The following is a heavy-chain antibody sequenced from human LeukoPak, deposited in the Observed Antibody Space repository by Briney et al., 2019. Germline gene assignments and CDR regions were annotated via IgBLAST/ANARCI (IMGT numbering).Heavy chain of an antibody. CDR3: ARGPDWNKRRYNWFDP. Sequence: ASVKVSCKASGYTFTSYYMHWVRQAPRQRLEWMGIINPKGGSTSYAQKFQGRVTMTRDMSTSTVYMELSSLRSEDTAVYYCARGPDWNKRRYNWFDPWGQGTLVTVSS. D-gene: IGHD1/OR15-1a*01. V-gene: IGHV1-46*01. J-gene: IGHJ5*02. CDR1: GYTFTSYY. CDR2: INPKGGST.